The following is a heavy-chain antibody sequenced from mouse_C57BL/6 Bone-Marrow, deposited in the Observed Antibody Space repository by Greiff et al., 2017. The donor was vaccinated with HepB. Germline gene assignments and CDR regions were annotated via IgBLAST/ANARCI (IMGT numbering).Heavy chain of an antibody. CDR3: AVYYYGSSWNWYFDV. D-gene: IGHD1-1*01. Sequence: QVQLQQPGAELVKPGASVKMSCKASGYTFTSYWITWVKQRPGQGLEWIGDIYPGSGSTNYNEKFKSKATLTVDTSSSTAYMQLSSLTSEDSAVYYCAVYYYGSSWNWYFDVWGTGTTVTVSS. J-gene: IGHJ1*03. V-gene: IGHV1-55*01. CDR2: IYPGSGST. CDR1: GYTFTSYW.